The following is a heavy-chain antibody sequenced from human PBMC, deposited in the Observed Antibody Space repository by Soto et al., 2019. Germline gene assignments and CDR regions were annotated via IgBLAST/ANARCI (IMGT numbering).Heavy chain of an antibody. J-gene: IGHJ3*02. CDR2: IRSKADSYAT. Sequence: GGSLRLSCAASGFTFSGSFMYLVRQTSGKGLEWVGRIRSKADSYATAYAASVKGRFTISRDDSKNTVYLQMNSLKTEDTAVYYCSRNIDYAFDIWGQGTMVTVSS. CDR3: SRNIDYAFDI. D-gene: IGHD2-15*01. V-gene: IGHV3-73*01. CDR1: GFTFSGSF.